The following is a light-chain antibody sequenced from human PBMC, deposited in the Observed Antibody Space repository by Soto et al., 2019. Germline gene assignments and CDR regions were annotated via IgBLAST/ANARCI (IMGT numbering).Light chain of an antibody. J-gene: IGKJ3*01. CDR2: GAS. Sequence: IVLTLSPGTLSLSPGERATLSCRASQSVSSTYLGWYQQKPGQAPRLLIYGASSRATGIPDRFSGSGSGTDFTLTISRLEPEDFAVYYCQQFGSSPFTFGPGTKVDIK. CDR1: QSVSSTY. V-gene: IGKV3-20*01. CDR3: QQFGSSPFT.